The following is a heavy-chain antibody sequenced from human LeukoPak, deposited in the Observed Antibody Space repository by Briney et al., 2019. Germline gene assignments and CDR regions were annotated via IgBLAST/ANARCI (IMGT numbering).Heavy chain of an antibody. CDR1: GFTFSNYY. D-gene: IGHD3-16*02. CDR3: TRERRGSYHAFDY. CDR2: ITTSGSST. V-gene: IGHV3-11*01. Sequence: GGSLRLSCASSGFTFSNYYMSWVRQAPGKGLEWISYITTSGSSTNYADSVKGRFTISRDNAKNSVLLQMNSLRTEDTAVYYCTRERRGSYHAFDYWGQGTLVTVSS. J-gene: IGHJ4*02.